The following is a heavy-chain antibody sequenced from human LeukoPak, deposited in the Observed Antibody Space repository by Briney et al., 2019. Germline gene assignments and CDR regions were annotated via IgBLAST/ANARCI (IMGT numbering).Heavy chain of an antibody. D-gene: IGHD2-2*02. CDR1: GYTFTSSG. CDR2: ISAYNGNT. V-gene: IGHV1-18*01. CDR3: ARDQVVVVPAAISPEYYYYMDV. Sequence: ASVKVSCKASGYTFTSSGISWVRQAPGQGLEWMGWISAYNGNTNYAQKLQGRVTMTRDTSTSTVYMELSSLRSEDTAVYYCARDQVVVVPAAISPEYYYYMDVWGKGTTVTVS. J-gene: IGHJ6*03.